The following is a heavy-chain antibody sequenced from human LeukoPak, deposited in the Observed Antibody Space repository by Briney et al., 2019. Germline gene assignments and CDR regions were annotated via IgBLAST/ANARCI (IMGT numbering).Heavy chain of an antibody. V-gene: IGHV4-30-4*01. CDR1: GGSISSGDYY. CDR3: ARDQNKYDSSGYYYYQYGMDV. CDR2: IYYSGNT. D-gene: IGHD3-22*01. Sequence: SQTLSLTWTVSGGSISSGDYYWTWIRQPPRKGLEWIGYIYYSGNTHYNPSLKSRVSISVDTAKNQFSLNLSSVTAADTAVYYCARDQNKYDSSGYYYYQYGMDVWGQGTTVTVSS. J-gene: IGHJ6*02.